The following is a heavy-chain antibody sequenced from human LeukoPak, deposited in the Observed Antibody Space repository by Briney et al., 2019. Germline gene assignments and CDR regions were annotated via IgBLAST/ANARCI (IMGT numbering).Heavy chain of an antibody. J-gene: IGHJ4*02. D-gene: IGHD3-10*01. Sequence: GASVTVSCKASGYTFTGYYMHWVRQAPGQGLEWMGWINPNSGGTNYAQKFQGRVTMTRDTSISTAYMELSRLRSDDTAVYYCARVLTMVRGVIISPSTLGYWGQGTLVTVSS. CDR1: GYTFTGYY. V-gene: IGHV1-2*02. CDR2: INPNSGGT. CDR3: ARVLTMVRGVIISPSTLGY.